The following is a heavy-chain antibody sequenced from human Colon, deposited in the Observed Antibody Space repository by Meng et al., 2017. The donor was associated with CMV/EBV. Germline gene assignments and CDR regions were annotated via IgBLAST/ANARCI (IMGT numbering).Heavy chain of an antibody. J-gene: IGHJ4*02. V-gene: IGHV1-2*02. CDR2: IDPNIGVT. CDR1: GYTFTAYY. CDR3: ARGGPARGELPLY. Sequence: ASVMVSCKTSGYTFTAYYIHWVRQPPGQGLEWMGWIDPNIGVTDYSQKFQGRVTMTSDMSIDTAYMELSRLGSDDTAVYYCARGGPARGELPLYGGQGTLVTVSS. D-gene: IGHD3-16*01.